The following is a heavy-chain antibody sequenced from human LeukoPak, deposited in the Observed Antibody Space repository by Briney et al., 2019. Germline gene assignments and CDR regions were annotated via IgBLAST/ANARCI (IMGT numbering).Heavy chain of an antibody. CDR2: IRYDGSNI. J-gene: IGHJ4*02. CDR1: GFTFSTYG. V-gene: IGHV3-30*02. CDR3: ARDLGKGGYFDY. Sequence: GGSLRLSCAASGFTFSTYGMHWVRQAPGKGLEWVAIIRYDGSNIYYVDSVKGRFTISRDNSKYTLYLQMNSLRVEDTAVYYCARDLGKGGYFDYWGQGTLVTVSS. D-gene: IGHD3-22*01.